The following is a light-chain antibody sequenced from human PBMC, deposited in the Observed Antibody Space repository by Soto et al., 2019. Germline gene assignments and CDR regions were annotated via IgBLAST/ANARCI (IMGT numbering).Light chain of an antibody. J-gene: IGKJ4*01. CDR2: DAV. V-gene: IGKV3-11*01. Sequence: ESVLTQSPATLSLSPGERATLSCRASQTVHNYLAWYQQKPGQVPRLLIYDAVRRATGIPDRCSGSVSGSDFTLTINSLEPEGFAVYYCQQRSGRLTFGGGTRVDLK. CDR1: QTVHNY. CDR3: QQRSGRLT.